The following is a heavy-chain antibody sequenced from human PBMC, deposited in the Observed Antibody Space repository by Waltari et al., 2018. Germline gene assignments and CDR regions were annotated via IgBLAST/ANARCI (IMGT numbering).Heavy chain of an antibody. CDR3: ARRNYNFWSGYYAF. J-gene: IGHJ4*02. Sequence: QVQLQESGPGLVKPSETLSLTCAVSGGSFSSYWWGWIRQPPGKGLEWIGIIYGSSGSTEYNPARKSRATISRDTAKNQFSLRLTSVTAADTAVYYCARRNYNFWSGYYAFWGQGVLVTVSS. V-gene: IGHV4-4*07. CDR1: GGSFSSYW. D-gene: IGHD3-3*01. CDR2: IYGSSGST.